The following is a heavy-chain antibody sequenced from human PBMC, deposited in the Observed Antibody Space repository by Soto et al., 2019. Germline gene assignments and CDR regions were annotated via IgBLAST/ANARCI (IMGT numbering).Heavy chain of an antibody. Sequence: QVQLQESGPGLVKPSQTLSLTCTVSGGSISSGGYYWSWIRQHPGKGLEWIGYIYYSGSTYYNPSLKSRVTLAVDTSKNQFPLKLSSVTAADTAVSYCAREEDVDTATNWFDPWGQGTLVTVSS. V-gene: IGHV4-31*03. CDR3: AREEDVDTATNWFDP. CDR2: IYYSGST. CDR1: GGSISSGGYY. J-gene: IGHJ5*02. D-gene: IGHD5-18*01.